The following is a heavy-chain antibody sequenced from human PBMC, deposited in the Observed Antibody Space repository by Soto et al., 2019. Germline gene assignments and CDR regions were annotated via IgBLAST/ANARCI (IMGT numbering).Heavy chain of an antibody. V-gene: IGHV3-30-3*01. J-gene: IGHJ4*02. D-gene: IGHD5-18*01. CDR3: ASDLGTAVVLGTFDS. Sequence: QVQLVESGGGVIQPGRSLRLSCAASRFTFSSYAMHWVRQAPGKGLEWVALISYAGSNKYYADSVKGRFTVYRDNSKNTLYLQMNSLRAEDTAVYYCASDLGTAVVLGTFDSWGQGTLVTVSS. CDR2: ISYAGSNK. CDR1: RFTFSSYA.